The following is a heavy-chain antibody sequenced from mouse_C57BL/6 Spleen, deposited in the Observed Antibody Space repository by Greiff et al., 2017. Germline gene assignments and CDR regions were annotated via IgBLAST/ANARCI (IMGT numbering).Heavy chain of an antibody. J-gene: IGHJ4*01. CDR2: IWSGGST. CDR1: GFSLTSYG. Sequence: QVQLKQSGPGLVQPSQSLSITCTVSGFSLTSYGVHWVRQSPGKGLEWLGVIWSGGSTDYNAAFISRLSISKDNSKSQVFFKMNSLQADDTAIYYCARNYYYGSSYALYAMDYWGQGTSVTVSS. CDR3: ARNYYYGSSYALYAMDY. V-gene: IGHV2-2*01. D-gene: IGHD1-1*01.